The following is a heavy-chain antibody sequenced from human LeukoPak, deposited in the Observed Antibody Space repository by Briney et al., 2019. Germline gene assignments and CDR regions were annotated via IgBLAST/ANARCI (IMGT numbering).Heavy chain of an antibody. D-gene: IGHD5-12*01. Sequence: GGALRLSCTASGFTFSTSWMQWVRQAPGGGLVWVSRINPDGSAPTYADSVKGRFTISRDTAKNTLFLQMSSLRAEDTAIYFCARAYSGFGVYGTDVSGTGTPVTASS. CDR2: INPDGSAP. V-gene: IGHV3-74*01. J-gene: IGHJ6*04. CDR3: ARAYSGFGVYGTDV. CDR1: GFTFSTSW.